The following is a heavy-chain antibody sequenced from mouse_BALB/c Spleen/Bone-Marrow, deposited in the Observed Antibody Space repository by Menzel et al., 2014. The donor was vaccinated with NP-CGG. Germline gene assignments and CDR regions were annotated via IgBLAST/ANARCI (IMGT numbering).Heavy chain of an antibody. V-gene: IGHV2-6-7*01. J-gene: IGHJ3*01. D-gene: IGHD1-1*01. Sequence: QVQLQQSGPGLVAPSQSLSITCTVSGFSLTGYGVNWVRQPPGKGLEWLGMIWGDGSTDYNSALKSRLINSKDNSKSQVFLKMNSLQTDDTARYYCAREPTVVAGAWFAYWGQGTLVTVSA. CDR3: AREPTVVAGAWFAY. CDR2: IWGDGST. CDR1: GFSLTGYG.